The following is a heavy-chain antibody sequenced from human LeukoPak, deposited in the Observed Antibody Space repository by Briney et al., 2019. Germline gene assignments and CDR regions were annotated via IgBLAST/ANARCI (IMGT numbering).Heavy chain of an antibody. Sequence: SETLSLTCAVYVGSFSGYHWSWIRQAPGKGLEWIGEINHNGNTNYKSSLKSRVTISADRSKNQFSLKLSSVTAADTAVYYCASDRIEVDAFDIWGQGTMVTVSS. CDR2: INHNGNT. J-gene: IGHJ3*02. CDR1: VGSFSGYH. V-gene: IGHV4-34*01. D-gene: IGHD2-15*01. CDR3: ASDRIEVDAFDI.